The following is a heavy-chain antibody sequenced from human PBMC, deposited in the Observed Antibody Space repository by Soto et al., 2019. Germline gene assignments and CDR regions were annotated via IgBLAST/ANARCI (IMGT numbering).Heavy chain of an antibody. CDR3: ARRNNYHFDY. CDR1: GDSFNSYW. V-gene: IGHV5-51*01. J-gene: IGHJ4*02. D-gene: IGHD4-4*01. CDR2: IYPGDSET. Sequence: PGESLKISCQGSGDSFNSYWIGWVRQMPGKGLEWMGIIYPGDSETKYSPSFEGQVTISADKSISTAYLQWSSLKASDTAIYFCARRNNYHFDYWGQGTLVTVSS.